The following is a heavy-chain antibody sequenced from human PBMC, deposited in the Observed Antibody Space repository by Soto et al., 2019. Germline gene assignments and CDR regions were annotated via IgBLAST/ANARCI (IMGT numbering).Heavy chain of an antibody. Sequence: SESLSPNYTVAGGSFSGYYWSWIRPPPGKGLERIAEINHSGSTNYNPSLKSRVTISVDTSKNQFSLKLSSVTAADTAVYYCARKKGYCRSTSCYIYYYYYMDVWGKGTTVTVSS. D-gene: IGHD2-2*02. V-gene: IGHV4-34*01. CDR2: INHSGST. CDR3: ARKKGYCRSTSCYIYYYYYMDV. J-gene: IGHJ6*03. CDR1: GGSFSGYY.